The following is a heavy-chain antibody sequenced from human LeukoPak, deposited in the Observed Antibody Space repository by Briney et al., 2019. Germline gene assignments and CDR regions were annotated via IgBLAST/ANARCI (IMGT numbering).Heavy chain of an antibody. D-gene: IGHD3-22*01. CDR2: IGGSADSA. J-gene: IGHJ4*02. Sequence: GGSLRLSCAGSGFTFSSYGMSWVRQAPGKGLEWVSVIGGSADSADYADSVKGRFTISRDDSKNTLYLQMISLRSEDTAVYYCAKDHSTLIAEYYDSSGCWGQGTLVTVSS. CDR1: GFTFSSYG. CDR3: AKDHSTLIAEYYDSSGC. V-gene: IGHV3-23*01.